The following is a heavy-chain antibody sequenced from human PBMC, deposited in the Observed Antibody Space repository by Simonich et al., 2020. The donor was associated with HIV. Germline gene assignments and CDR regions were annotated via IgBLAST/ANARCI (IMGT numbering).Heavy chain of an antibody. V-gene: IGHV4-59*12. Sequence: PSETLSLRCTVSGGSISSDYWSWIRQPPGKGLEWIGYIYYSGSTNYNPSLKSRVTISVDTSKNQFSLKLSSVTAADTAVYSCARGIPRNYYYFYYMDVWGKGTTVIVSS. CDR3: ARGIPRNYYYFYYMDV. J-gene: IGHJ6*03. CDR2: IYYSGST. CDR1: GGSISSDY. D-gene: IGHD1-1*01.